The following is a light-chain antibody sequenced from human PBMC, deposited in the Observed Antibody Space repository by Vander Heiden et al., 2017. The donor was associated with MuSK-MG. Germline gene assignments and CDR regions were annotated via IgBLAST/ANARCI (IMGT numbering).Light chain of an antibody. CDR2: SAS. J-gene: IGKJ3*01. CDR1: QGISSY. CDR3: RQDDSYPFT. Sequence: IRMTQPASSFAASTGDRVTITCGASQGISSYLAWYQQKPGKSPKVLLYSASTSQSGVPSRFSGSGSVSDFTLTIRCLPSADFPTYSCRQDDSYPFTFGPGTKVDIK. V-gene: IGKV1-8*01.